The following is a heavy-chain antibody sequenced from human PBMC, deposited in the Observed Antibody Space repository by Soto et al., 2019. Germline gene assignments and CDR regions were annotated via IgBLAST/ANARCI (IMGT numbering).Heavy chain of an antibody. D-gene: IGHD3-10*01. J-gene: IGHJ3*02. CDR3: ATAMARGAFDI. CDR1: GYTLTELS. Sequence: ASVKVSCKVSGYTLTELSMHGVLQAPGKGLEWMGGFDPEDGETIYAQKFQGRVTMTEDTSTDTAYMELSSLRSEDTAVYYCATAMARGAFDIWGQGTMVTVSS. CDR2: FDPEDGET. V-gene: IGHV1-24*01.